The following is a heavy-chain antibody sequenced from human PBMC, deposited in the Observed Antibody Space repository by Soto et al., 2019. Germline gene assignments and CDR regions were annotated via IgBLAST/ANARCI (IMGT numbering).Heavy chain of an antibody. D-gene: IGHD6-19*01. Sequence: QITLKESGPTLVRPTQTLTLTCTFSGFSLSTSGLGVGWIRQPPGKALGWLALIYWNDDKRYSPSLKARLTITKDTSKNQMVLTMTNMDPVDTATYYCAHRPSGWFLFDYWGQGTLVTVSS. V-gene: IGHV2-5*01. CDR2: IYWNDDK. CDR1: GFSLSTSGLG. CDR3: AHRPSGWFLFDY. J-gene: IGHJ4*02.